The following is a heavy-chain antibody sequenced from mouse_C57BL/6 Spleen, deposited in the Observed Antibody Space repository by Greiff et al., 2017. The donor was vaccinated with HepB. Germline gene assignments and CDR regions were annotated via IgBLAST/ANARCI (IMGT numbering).Heavy chain of an antibody. D-gene: IGHD2-4*01. CDR1: GFTFSSYA. CDR3: AREMGSTMITTTGVDY. CDR2: ISDGGSYT. Sequence: EVQLVESGGGLVKPGGSLKLSCAASGFTFSSYAMSWVRQTPEKRLEWVATISDGGSYTYYPDNVKGRFTLSRDNAKNNLYLQMSHLKSEDTAMYYCAREMGSTMITTTGVDYWGQGTTLTVSS. J-gene: IGHJ2*01. V-gene: IGHV5-4*01.